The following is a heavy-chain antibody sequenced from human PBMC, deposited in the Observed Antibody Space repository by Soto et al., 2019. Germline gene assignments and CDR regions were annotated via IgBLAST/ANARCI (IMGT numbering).Heavy chain of an antibody. CDR1: GYTFTSYA. CDR2: ISGYNGNT. V-gene: IGHV1-18*01. Sequence: ASVKVSCNASGYTFTSYAMHWVRQAPGQGLEWMGWISGYNGNTKYAEKFQGRVTMTTDTSTSTAHMELRSLRSDDTAVYYCAREGQAPYYYYGMDVWGQGTAVTVSS. J-gene: IGHJ6*02. CDR3: AREGQAPYYYYGMDV.